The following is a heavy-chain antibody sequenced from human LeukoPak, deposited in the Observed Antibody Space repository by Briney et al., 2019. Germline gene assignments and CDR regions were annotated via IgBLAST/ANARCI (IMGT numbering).Heavy chain of an antibody. D-gene: IGHD5-18*01. J-gene: IGHJ5*01. Sequence: SETLSLTCTVSGDSISSSEYYWGWIRQPPGKGLEWIANIYYTSKTNYNPSLKSRVTISIGTSKNQFSLKLSSVTAADTAVYYCARHDGYNYGYIDSWGQGTLVTVSS. V-gene: IGHV4-39*01. CDR1: GDSISSSEYY. CDR2: IYYTSKT. CDR3: ARHDGYNYGYIDS.